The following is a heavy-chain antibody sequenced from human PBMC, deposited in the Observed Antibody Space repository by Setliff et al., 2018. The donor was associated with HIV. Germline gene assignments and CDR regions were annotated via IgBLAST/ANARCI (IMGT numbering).Heavy chain of an antibody. J-gene: IGHJ4*02. CDR3: ARGWDYGVRKPED. V-gene: IGHV1-18*01. CDR1: GFDFTNYG. D-gene: IGHD3-10*01. CDR2: ISAYSGET. Sequence: ASVKVSCKTSGFDFTNYGFTWVRQAPGQGLEWMGWISAYSGETFSTLKFRDRVTLTTDTSTNTAHMELRSMTYGDTAVYFCARGWDYGVRKPEDWGQGTLVTVSS.